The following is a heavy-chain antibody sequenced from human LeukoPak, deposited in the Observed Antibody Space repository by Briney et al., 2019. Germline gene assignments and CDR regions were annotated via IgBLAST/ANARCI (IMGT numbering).Heavy chain of an antibody. CDR1: GFTFSSYA. Sequence: GGSLRLSCAASGFTFSSYAMSWVRQAPGKGLEWVSGISGSGGSTYYADSVKGRFTTFRDNSKNTLYLQMNSLRAEDTAVYHCANGWSPDYWGRGTLVTVSS. J-gene: IGHJ4*02. D-gene: IGHD2-15*01. V-gene: IGHV3-23*01. CDR3: ANGWSPDY. CDR2: ISGSGGST.